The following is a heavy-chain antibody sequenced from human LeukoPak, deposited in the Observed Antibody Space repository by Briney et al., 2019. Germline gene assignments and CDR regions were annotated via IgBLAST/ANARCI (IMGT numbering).Heavy chain of an antibody. CDR2: IYPGDSDT. CDR3: ARQGGGGPHYYYYYYMDV. D-gene: IGHD3-16*01. V-gene: IGHV5-51*01. CDR1: GYSFTSYW. Sequence: GESLKISCKGSGYSFTSYWIGWVRQMPGKGLERMGIIYPGDSDTRYSPSFQGQVTISADKSISTAYLQWSSLKASDTAMYYCARQGGGGPHYYYYYYMDVWGKGTTVTVSS. J-gene: IGHJ6*03.